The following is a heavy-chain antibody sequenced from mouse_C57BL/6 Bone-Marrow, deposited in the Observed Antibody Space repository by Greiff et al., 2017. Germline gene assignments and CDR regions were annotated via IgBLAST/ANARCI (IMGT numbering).Heavy chain of an antibody. Sequence: VQLQQPGPELVKPGASVKISCKASGYTFTDYYINWVKQRPGQGLEWIGWIFPESGSTYYNEKFKGKATLTVDQSSSTAYVLLSSLTSEDSAVEFCARGRDYPWFACWGQGTLVSVSA. D-gene: IGHD2-4*01. V-gene: IGHV1-75*01. CDR2: IFPESGST. CDR1: GYTFTDYY. J-gene: IGHJ3*01. CDR3: ARGRDYPWFAC.